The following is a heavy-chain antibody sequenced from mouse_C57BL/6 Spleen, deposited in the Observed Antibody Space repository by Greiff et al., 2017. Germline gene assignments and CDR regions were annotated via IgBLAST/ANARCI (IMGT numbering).Heavy chain of an antibody. J-gene: IGHJ2*01. D-gene: IGHD1-1*01. CDR2: ILPGSGST. CDR3: ARREFITTVVAPDY. CDR1: GYTFTGYW. V-gene: IGHV1-9*01. Sequence: QVQLQQSGAELMKPGASVKLSCKATGYTFTGYWIEWVKQRPGHGLEWIGEILPGSGSTNYNEKFKGKATFTADTSSNTAYMQLSSLTTEDSAIYYCARREFITTVVAPDYWGQGTTLTVSS.